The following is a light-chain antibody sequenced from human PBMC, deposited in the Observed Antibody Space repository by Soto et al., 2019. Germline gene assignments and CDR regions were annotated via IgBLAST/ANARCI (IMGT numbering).Light chain of an antibody. J-gene: IGKJ3*01. CDR2: DAS. CDR3: QQRSNTFT. V-gene: IGKV3-11*01. CDR1: QSVSNY. Sequence: ESVLTQSPATLSLSPGESATLSCRASQSVSNYLAWYQQKPGQAPRLLIYDASNRASGIPARFSGSGSGTDFTLTISSLEHEDFAVYYCQQRSNTFTFGPGTKVDIK.